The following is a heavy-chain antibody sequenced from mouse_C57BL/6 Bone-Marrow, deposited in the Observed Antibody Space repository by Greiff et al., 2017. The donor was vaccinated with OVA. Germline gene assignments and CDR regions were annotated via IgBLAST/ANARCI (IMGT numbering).Heavy chain of an antibody. D-gene: IGHD1-3*01. J-gene: IGHJ2*01. Sequence: QVQLQQPGAELVKPGASVKLSCKASGYTFTSYWMHWVKQRPGQGLEWIGMIHPTSGSTNYNEKFKGKATLTVDKSSSTAYMQLSSLTSEDSAVYNCARGTRTFDYWGQGTTLTVSS. V-gene: IGHV1-64*01. CDR3: ARGTRTFDY. CDR2: IHPTSGST. CDR1: GYTFTSYW.